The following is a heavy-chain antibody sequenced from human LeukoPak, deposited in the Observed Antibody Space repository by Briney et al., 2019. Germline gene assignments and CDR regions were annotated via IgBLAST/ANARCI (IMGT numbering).Heavy chain of an antibody. CDR2: ISWDGGST. CDR3: ARDRTGSSSYLPGAGGAEFDY. J-gene: IGHJ4*02. D-gene: IGHD3-22*01. V-gene: IGHV3-43*01. CDR1: GFTFDDYT. Sequence: PGGSLRLSCAASGFTFDDYTMHWVRQAPGKGLEWVSLISWDGGSTYYADSVKGRFTISRDNSRNTLHLQMNSLKAEDTAVYCCARDRTGSSSYLPGAGGAEFDYWGQGTLVTVPS.